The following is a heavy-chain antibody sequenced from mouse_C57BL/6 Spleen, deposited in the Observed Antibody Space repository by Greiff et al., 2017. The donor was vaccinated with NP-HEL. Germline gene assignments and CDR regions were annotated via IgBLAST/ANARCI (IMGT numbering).Heavy chain of an antibody. J-gene: IGHJ2*01. CDR3: AREDYGRYFDY. D-gene: IGHD1-1*01. CDR1: GYTFTSYW. Sequence: QVQLKQPGAELVMPGASVKLSCKASGYTFTSYWMHWVKQRPGQGLEWIGEIDPSDSYTNYNQKFKGKSTLTVDKSSSTAYMQLSSLTSEDSAVYYCAREDYGRYFDYWGQGTTLTVSS. V-gene: IGHV1-69*01. CDR2: IDPSDSYT.